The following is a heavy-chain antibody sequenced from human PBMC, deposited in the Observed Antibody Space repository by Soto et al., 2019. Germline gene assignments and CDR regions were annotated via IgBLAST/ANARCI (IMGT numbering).Heavy chain of an antibody. J-gene: IGHJ2*01. V-gene: IGHV4-59*08. D-gene: IGHD3-22*01. CDR3: ARLATVRDRGLEFWYFDL. Sequence: QVQLQESGPGLVMPSETLSLTCTVSGGSISTYYWNWIRQSPGGGLEWIGYIHYSGSTNNNPSLGSRVTTSVDTSKAQFSLTLSSVAAADTAVYYCARLATVRDRGLEFWYFDLWGRGTPVIVSS. CDR1: GGSISTYY. CDR2: IHYSGST.